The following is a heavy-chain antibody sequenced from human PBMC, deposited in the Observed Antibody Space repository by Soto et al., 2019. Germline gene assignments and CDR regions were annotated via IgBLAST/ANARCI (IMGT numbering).Heavy chain of an antibody. D-gene: IGHD6-6*01. J-gene: IGHJ4*02. CDR3: AKEMYPRTVLDSSSPWGDY. V-gene: IGHV3-30*18. CDR2: MSYAGSYK. Sequence: GGSLRLSCAVSGFTFSDYGMHWVRQAPGKGLEWVAVMSYAGSYKYYAGSVKGRFTISRDLSGNTLFLQMNSLRLEDTAVYFCAKEMYPRTVLDSSSPWGDYWGQGTLVTVSS. CDR1: GFTFSDYG.